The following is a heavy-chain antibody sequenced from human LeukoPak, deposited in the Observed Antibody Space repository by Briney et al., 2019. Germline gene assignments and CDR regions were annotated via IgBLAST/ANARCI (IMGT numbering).Heavy chain of an antibody. V-gene: IGHV3-30*18. CDR2: ISYVGSNK. J-gene: IGHJ4*02. D-gene: IGHD2-2*02. Sequence: GGSLRLSCAAAGFTFSSYGMHWVRQAPGKGLEWVAVISYVGSNKYYADSVKGRFTISRDNSKNTLYLQMNSLRAEDTAVYYCAKDRVVYRGDYFDYWGQGTLVTVSS. CDR1: GFTFSSYG. CDR3: AKDRVVYRGDYFDY.